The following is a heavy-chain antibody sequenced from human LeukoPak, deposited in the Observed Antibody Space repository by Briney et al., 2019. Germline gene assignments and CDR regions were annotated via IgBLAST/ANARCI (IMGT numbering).Heavy chain of an antibody. J-gene: IGHJ6*02. CDR2: IKSKTDGGTT. CDR1: GFTFSNAW. Sequence: PGGSLRLSCAASGFTFSNAWMSWVRQAPGKGLEWVGRIKSKTDGGTTDYAAPVKGRFTISRDDSKNTLYLQMNSLKTEDTAVYYCTADREVIGVYYYGMDVWGQGTTVTVSS. D-gene: IGHD3-22*01. CDR3: TADREVIGVYYYGMDV. V-gene: IGHV3-15*01.